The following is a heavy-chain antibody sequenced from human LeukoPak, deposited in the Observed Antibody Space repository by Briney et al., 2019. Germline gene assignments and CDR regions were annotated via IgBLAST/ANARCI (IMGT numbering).Heavy chain of an antibody. Sequence: SQTLSLTCTVSGGSITSGIYYWTWIRQPAGKGLEWIGRIYTSGSTNYNPSLKSRVTISVDTSKNQFSLKLTSVTAADTAVYYCAGEFAYWGQGTLVSVSS. CDR3: AGEFAY. CDR2: IYTSGST. J-gene: IGHJ4*02. V-gene: IGHV4-61*02. CDR1: GGSITSGIYY.